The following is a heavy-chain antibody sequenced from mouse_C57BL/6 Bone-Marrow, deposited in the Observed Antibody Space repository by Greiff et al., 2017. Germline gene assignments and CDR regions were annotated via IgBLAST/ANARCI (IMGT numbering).Heavy chain of an antibody. CDR1: GYTFTDYY. Sequence: VKLVESGPELVKPGASVKISCKASGYTFTDYYINWVKQRPGQGLEWIGWIYPGSGSTYYNEKFKGKATLTVDKSSSTAYMLLSSLTSEDSAVYFCARQDSYDDAWCAYWGQGTLVTVSA. CDR2: IYPGSGST. D-gene: IGHD2-12*01. J-gene: IGHJ3*01. V-gene: IGHV1-75*01. CDR3: ARQDSYDDAWCAY.